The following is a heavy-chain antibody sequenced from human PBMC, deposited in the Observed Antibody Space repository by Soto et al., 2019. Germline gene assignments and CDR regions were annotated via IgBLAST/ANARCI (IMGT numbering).Heavy chain of an antibody. D-gene: IGHD3-22*01. Sequence: QVQLVQSGAEVKKPGSSVKVSCKASGGTFSSYTISWVRQAPGQGLEWMGRIIPILGIANYAQKFQGRVTITADKSTSTAYMELSSLRSEDTAVYYCARPLYYDRSGATSTAEYFQHWGQGTLVTVSS. CDR1: GGTFSSYT. V-gene: IGHV1-69*02. CDR2: IIPILGIA. CDR3: ARPLYYDRSGATSTAEYFQH. J-gene: IGHJ1*01.